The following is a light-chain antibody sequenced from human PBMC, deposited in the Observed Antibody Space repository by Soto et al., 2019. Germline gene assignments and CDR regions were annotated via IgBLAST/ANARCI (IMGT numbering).Light chain of an antibody. CDR3: QQSNSYART. V-gene: IGKV1-5*03. J-gene: IGKJ1*01. CDR1: QSISTW. Sequence: DIQMTQSPSTLSASVGDRVTITCRASQSISTWLAWYQQRPGKAPHLLIYKASSLESGVPSRFSGSGFGTEFTLTISSLQPDDFATYYCQQSNSYARTFGQGTKVEVK. CDR2: KAS.